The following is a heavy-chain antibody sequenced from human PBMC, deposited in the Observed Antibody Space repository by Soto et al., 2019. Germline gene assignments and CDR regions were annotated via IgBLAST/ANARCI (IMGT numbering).Heavy chain of an antibody. CDR3: ARAQEQWLVKKSNYYYYGMDV. Sequence: EVQLVESGGGLVKPGGSLRLSCAASGFTFSSYSMNWVRQAPGKGLEWVSSISSSSSYIYYADSVKGRFTISRDNAKNSLYRQMNSLRAEDTAVYYCARAQEQWLVKKSNYYYYGMDVWGQGTTVTVSS. D-gene: IGHD6-19*01. CDR2: ISSSSSYI. V-gene: IGHV3-21*01. CDR1: GFTFSSYS. J-gene: IGHJ6*02.